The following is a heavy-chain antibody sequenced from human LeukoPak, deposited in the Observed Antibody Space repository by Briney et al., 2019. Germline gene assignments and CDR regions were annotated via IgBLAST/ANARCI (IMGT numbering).Heavy chain of an antibody. D-gene: IGHD3-10*01. V-gene: IGHV1-18*01. Sequence: ASVKVSCKASGYTFTSYGISGVRQAPGQGLEWMGWISAYNGNTNYAQKLQGRVTITRDTSASTAYMELSSLRSEDTAVYYCARDRFGEPRPFDYWGQGTLVTVSS. CDR3: ARDRFGEPRPFDY. J-gene: IGHJ4*02. CDR2: ISAYNGNT. CDR1: GYTFTSYG.